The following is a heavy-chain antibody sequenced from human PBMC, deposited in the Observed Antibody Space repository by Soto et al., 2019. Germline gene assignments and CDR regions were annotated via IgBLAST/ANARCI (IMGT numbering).Heavy chain of an antibody. D-gene: IGHD3-3*01. Sequence: GGSLRLSCASSGFTFSSYGMTWVRRPPGKGLEWVSAISGSGAATYYADSVQGRFTISRDNSNNTLYLQMNSLRAEDTAVYSCAKVLYGVVSYFDSWGQRTLVTVFS. V-gene: IGHV3-23*01. J-gene: IGHJ4*02. CDR3: AKVLYGVVSYFDS. CDR1: GFTFSSYG. CDR2: ISGSGAAT.